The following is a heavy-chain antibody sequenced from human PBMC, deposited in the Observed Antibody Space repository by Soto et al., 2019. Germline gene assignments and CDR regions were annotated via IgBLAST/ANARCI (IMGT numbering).Heavy chain of an antibody. CDR1: GFTVSSNY. Sequence: EVQLVETGGGLIQPGGSLRLSCAASGFTVSSNYMSWVRQAPGKGLEWVSDIYSGGSTYYAASVRGRFTISRDNSKNTLYLQMKSLRAEDTAVYYCARDPPATRHGMDVWGQGTTVTVSS. CDR2: IYSGGST. V-gene: IGHV3-53*02. J-gene: IGHJ6*02. CDR3: ARDPPATRHGMDV.